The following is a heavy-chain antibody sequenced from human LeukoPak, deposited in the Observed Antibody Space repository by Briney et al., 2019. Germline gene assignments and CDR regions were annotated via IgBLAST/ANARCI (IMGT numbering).Heavy chain of an antibody. CDR1: GFTFDDYA. CDR2: ISGDGGST. CDR3: AKDMPAAGTY. D-gene: IGHD6-13*01. Sequence: GGSMRLSCAASGFTFDDYAMHWVRQAPGKVLEWVSLISGDGGSTYYADSVKGRFTISRDNSKNSLYLQMNSLRTEDTALYYCAKDMPAAGTYWGQGTLVTVSS. V-gene: IGHV3-43*02. J-gene: IGHJ4*02.